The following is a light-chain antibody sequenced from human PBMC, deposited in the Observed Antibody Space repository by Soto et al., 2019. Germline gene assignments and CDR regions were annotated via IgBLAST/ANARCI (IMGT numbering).Light chain of an antibody. CDR1: QSVSSSY. CDR3: QQYGSSPYT. V-gene: IGKV3-20*01. J-gene: IGKJ2*01. Sequence: EIVLTQSPGTLSLSPGERATLSCRASQSVSSSYLAWYQQKPGQAPRLLIYGASSRATGIPDRFSRSGSGSDFTLTINRLEPEDSAVYYCQQYGSSPYTFGQGTKLEIK. CDR2: GAS.